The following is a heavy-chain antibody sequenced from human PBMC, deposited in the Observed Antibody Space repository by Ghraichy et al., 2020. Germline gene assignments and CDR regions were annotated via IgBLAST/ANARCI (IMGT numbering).Heavy chain of an antibody. J-gene: IGHJ1*01. V-gene: IGHV4-4*07. CDR2: IYTSGST. Sequence: SETLSLTCTVSGGSISSYYWSWIRQPAGKGLEWIGRIYTSGSTNYNPSLKSRVTMSVDTSKNQFSLKLSSVTAADTAVYYCASSTVTTIEYFQHWGQGTLVTVSS. D-gene: IGHD4-17*01. CDR3: ASSTVTTIEYFQH. CDR1: GGSISSYY.